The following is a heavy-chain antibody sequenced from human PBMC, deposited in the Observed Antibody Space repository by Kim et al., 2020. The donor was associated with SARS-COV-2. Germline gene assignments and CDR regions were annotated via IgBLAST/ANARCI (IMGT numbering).Heavy chain of an antibody. Sequence: ASVKVSCKASGYTFTSYGISWVRQAPGQGLEWMGWISAYNGNTNYAQKLQGRVTMTTDTSTSTAYMELRSLRSDDTAVYYCAREVIRMVRGVIKTANWFDPWGQGTLVTVSS. CDR3: AREVIRMVRGVIKTANWFDP. V-gene: IGHV1-18*01. CDR2: ISAYNGNT. J-gene: IGHJ5*02. CDR1: GYTFTSYG. D-gene: IGHD3-10*01.